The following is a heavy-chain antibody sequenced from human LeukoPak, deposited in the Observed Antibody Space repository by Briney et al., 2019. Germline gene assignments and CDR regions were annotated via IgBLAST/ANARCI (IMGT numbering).Heavy chain of an antibody. V-gene: IGHV3-64*01. J-gene: IGHJ3*02. D-gene: IGHD3-10*01. CDR1: GFTFSSYA. Sequence: GGSLRLSCAASGFTFSSYAMHWVRQAPGKGLEYVSAISSNGGSTYYANSVKGRFTISRDNSKNTLYLQMGSLGAEDMAVYYCARGSGSQNHDAFDIWGQGTMVTVSS. CDR3: ARGSGSQNHDAFDI. CDR2: ISSNGGST.